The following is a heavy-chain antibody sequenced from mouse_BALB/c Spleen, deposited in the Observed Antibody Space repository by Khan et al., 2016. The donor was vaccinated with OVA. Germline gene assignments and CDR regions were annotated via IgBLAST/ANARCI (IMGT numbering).Heavy chain of an antibody. D-gene: IGHD1-2*01. Sequence: EVELVESGGGLVEPGGSLRLSCATSGFTFSDYYMSWVRQPPGKALEWLGFIRKKASGYTTEYSASMKGRFTISRDNSQSILYLQMNSLRAEDSATYYCARVDYGYGFAYWGQGTLVTVSA. CDR2: IRKKASGYTT. CDR3: ARVDYGYGFAY. V-gene: IGHV7-3*02. J-gene: IGHJ3*01. CDR1: GFTFSDYY.